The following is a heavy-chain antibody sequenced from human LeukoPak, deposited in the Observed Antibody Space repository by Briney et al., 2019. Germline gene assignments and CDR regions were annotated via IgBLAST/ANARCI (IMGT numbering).Heavy chain of an antibody. J-gene: IGHJ4*02. CDR2: ISGNGVST. CDR3: TKGGRFGVREVYFDY. Sequence: GGTLRLSCAASGFTFSSYGMSWVRQAPGKGREWVSGISGNGVSTYYADSVKGRFTISRDMSKNTMYLQMNSLRAEDTAIYYCTKGGRFGVREVYFDYWGQGALVTVSS. V-gene: IGHV3-23*01. CDR1: GFTFSSYG. D-gene: IGHD3-16*01.